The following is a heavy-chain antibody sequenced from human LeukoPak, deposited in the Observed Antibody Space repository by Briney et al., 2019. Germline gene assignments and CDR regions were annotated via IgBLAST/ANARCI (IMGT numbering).Heavy chain of an antibody. J-gene: IGHJ4*02. CDR2: IYYRGNT. V-gene: IGHV4-59*01. Sequence: SETLSLTCTVSGDSISNYNWNWIRRPPRKGLVWIGYIYYRGNTNYNPSLKSRLTISADTSKSQFSLRVTSVTAANTAMYYCARARTRGNNWYFDYWGQGTVVIVSS. CDR3: ARARTRGNNWYFDY. CDR1: GDSISNYN. D-gene: IGHD1-1*01.